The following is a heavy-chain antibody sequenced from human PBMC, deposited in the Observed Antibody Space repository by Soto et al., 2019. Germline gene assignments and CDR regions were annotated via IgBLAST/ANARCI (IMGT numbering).Heavy chain of an antibody. D-gene: IGHD2-2*01. CDR2: ISGSGGST. V-gene: IGHV3-23*01. J-gene: IGHJ6*03. Sequence: GGSLRLSCAASGFTFSSYAMSWVRQAPGKGLEWVSAISGSGGSTYYADSVKGRFTISRDNSKNTLYLQMNSLRAEETAVYYCAKGIGYCSSTSCYDYYYYYYMDVWGKGTTVTVSS. CDR3: AKGIGYCSSTSCYDYYYYYYMDV. CDR1: GFTFSSYA.